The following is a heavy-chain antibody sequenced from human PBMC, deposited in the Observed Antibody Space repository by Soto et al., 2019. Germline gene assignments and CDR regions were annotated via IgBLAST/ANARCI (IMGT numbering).Heavy chain of an antibody. J-gene: IGHJ4*02. CDR3: TRSYGYTFGGSLDN. D-gene: IGHD5-18*01. CDR1: GDTFNSYV. V-gene: IGHV1-69*01. CDR2: IITAFGTT. Sequence: QVQLVQSGPEVKKPGSSVKVSCKASGDTFNSYVITWVRQAPGQGLGWLGGIITAFGTTSYAQNFQDRLTITADEAATTDHMELSSLTSDAPAMYYCTRSYGYTFGGSLDNWGQGTLVTVSS.